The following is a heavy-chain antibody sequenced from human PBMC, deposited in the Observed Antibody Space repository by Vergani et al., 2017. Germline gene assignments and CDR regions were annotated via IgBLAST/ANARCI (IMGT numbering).Heavy chain of an antibody. D-gene: IGHD3-10*01. Sequence: QVQLQESGPGLVKPSETLTLTCDVSDSSIMTNPYWGWFRQSPGKGLEGIGCIHHSGDTHYNSSLKSRVSISIVSSSKFSLSLTSVTAADTAIYYCARHRGSGGFFTSSYFYGMDVWGHGTTVTGSS. J-gene: IGHJ6*02. CDR1: DSSIMTNPY. CDR3: ARHRGSGGFFTSSYFYGMDV. CDR2: IHHSGDT. V-gene: IGHV4-38-2*01.